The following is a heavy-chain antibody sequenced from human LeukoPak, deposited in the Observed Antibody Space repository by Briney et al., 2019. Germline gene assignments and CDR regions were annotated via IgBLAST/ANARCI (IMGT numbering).Heavy chain of an antibody. CDR1: GGSISSSNW. D-gene: IGHD6-13*01. Sequence: SGTLSLTCAVSGGSISSSNWWSWVRQPPGKGLEWIGEIYHSGSTNYNPSLKSRVTISVDTSKNQFSLKLSSVTAADTAVYYCARHPVAAAGYNWFDPWGQGTLVTVSS. J-gene: IGHJ5*02. CDR2: IYHSGST. V-gene: IGHV4-4*02. CDR3: ARHPVAAAGYNWFDP.